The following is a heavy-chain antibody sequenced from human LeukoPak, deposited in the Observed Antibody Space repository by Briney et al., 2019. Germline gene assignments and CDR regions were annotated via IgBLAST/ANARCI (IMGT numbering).Heavy chain of an antibody. Sequence: ASVKVSCKASGYTFTDYYIHWVRQAPGHGLEWMGWVNPHSGGTNFAQGFRGRVTMTRDTSVTTAYLEVNSLESDDTAIYYRARTDNKYDSRLLFNWGQGTQITVSS. V-gene: IGHV1-2*02. CDR2: VNPHSGGT. D-gene: IGHD3-22*01. J-gene: IGHJ4*02. CDR1: GYTFTDYY. CDR3: ARTDNKYDSRLLFN.